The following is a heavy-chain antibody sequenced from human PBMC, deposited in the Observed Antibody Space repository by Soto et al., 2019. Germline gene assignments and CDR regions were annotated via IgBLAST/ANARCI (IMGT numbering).Heavy chain of an antibody. Sequence: SETLSLTCTVSGGSISSSNYYWGWIRQPPGKGLEWIGSIYYSGSTYYNPSLKSRVTISVDTSKNRFSLKLSSVTAADTAVYYCAVLRYFDWLLSGAGFDIWGQGTMVT. CDR2: IYYSGST. V-gene: IGHV4-39*01. CDR1: GGSISSSNYY. J-gene: IGHJ3*02. D-gene: IGHD3-9*01. CDR3: AVLRYFDWLLSGAGFDI.